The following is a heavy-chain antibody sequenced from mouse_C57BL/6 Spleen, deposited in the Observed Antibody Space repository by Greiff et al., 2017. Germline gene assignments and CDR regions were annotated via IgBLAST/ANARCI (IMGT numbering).Heavy chain of an antibody. CDR1: GYTFTSYW. CDR3: ATDYYGSSPDWFAY. V-gene: IGHV1-64*01. Sequence: VQLQQPGAELVKPGASVKLSCKASGYTFTSYWMHWVKQRPGQGLEWIGMIHPNSGSTNYNEKFKSKATLTVDKSSSTAYMQLSSLTSEDSAVYYCATDYYGSSPDWFAYWGQGTLVTVSA. J-gene: IGHJ3*01. D-gene: IGHD1-1*01. CDR2: IHPNSGST.